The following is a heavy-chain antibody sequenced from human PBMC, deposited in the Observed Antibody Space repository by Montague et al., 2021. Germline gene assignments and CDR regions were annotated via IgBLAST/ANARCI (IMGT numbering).Heavy chain of an antibody. CDR2: MFYGGAT. CDR3: AKQGYFVSGTSYKGFDP. CDR1: SGSIFHAH. J-gene: IGHJ5*02. D-gene: IGHD3-10*01. V-gene: IGHV4-59*08. Sequence: SQTRSLTCTVSSGSIFHAHWSWVRQPPGKGLEWLGSMFYGGATSNNPSLKSRVTMSIDTSTNQFSLKLSFVTAADTAVYYCAKQGYFVSGTSYKGFDPWGQGILVTVSS.